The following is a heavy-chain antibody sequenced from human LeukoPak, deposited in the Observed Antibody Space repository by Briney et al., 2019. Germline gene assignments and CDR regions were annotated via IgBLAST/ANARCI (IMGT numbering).Heavy chain of an antibody. Sequence: AVKVSCKASGGTFSSYAISWVRQAPGQGLEWMGGIIPIFGTANYAQKFQGRVTITTDESTSTAYMELSSLRSEDTAVYYCARVHRSALTTVIAPWYYYMDVWGKGTTVTVSS. J-gene: IGHJ6*03. V-gene: IGHV1-69*05. D-gene: IGHD4-17*01. CDR1: GGTFSSYA. CDR2: IIPIFGTA. CDR3: ARVHRSALTTVIAPWYYYMDV.